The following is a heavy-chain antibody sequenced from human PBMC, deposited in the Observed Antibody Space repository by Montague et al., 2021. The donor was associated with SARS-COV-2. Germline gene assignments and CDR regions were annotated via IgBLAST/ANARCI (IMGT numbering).Heavy chain of an antibody. J-gene: IGHJ6*03. CDR2: ISGSGLST. D-gene: IGHD3-3*01. Sequence: SLRLSCAASGFTFRSYAMSWVRQAPGEGLEWVSSISGSGLSTYYADSVKGRFTISRDNSKNTLYLQMNSLRAEDTAVYYCAKVYTDFWSGSYYYTDVWGKGTTVTVSS. CDR1: GFTFRSYA. CDR3: AKVYTDFWSGSYYYTDV. V-gene: IGHV3-23*01.